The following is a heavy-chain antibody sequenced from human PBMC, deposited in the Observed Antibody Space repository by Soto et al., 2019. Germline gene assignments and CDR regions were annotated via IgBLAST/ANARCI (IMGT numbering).Heavy chain of an antibody. D-gene: IGHD2-2*01. Sequence: SETLSLTCAVYGGSFSGYYWSWIRQPPGKGLEWIGEINHSGSTNYNPSLKSRVTISVDTSKNQFSLKLSSVTAADTAVYYCARAVRYCSSTSCYASWYYYGMDVWGQGTTVTVSS. CDR1: GGSFSGYY. V-gene: IGHV4-34*01. J-gene: IGHJ6*02. CDR3: ARAVRYCSSTSCYASWYYYGMDV. CDR2: INHSGST.